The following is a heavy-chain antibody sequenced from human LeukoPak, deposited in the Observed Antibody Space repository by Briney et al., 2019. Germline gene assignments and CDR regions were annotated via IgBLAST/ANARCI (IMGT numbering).Heavy chain of an antibody. CDR2: ISYNGGST. CDR1: GFIFSSYA. CDR3: VKGRAGEAGRGFDY. V-gene: IGHV3-64D*06. D-gene: IGHD3-10*01. Sequence: QSGGSLRLSCSASGFIFSSYAIHWVRQAPGKGLEYVSAISYNGGSTHYADSVKGRFTISRDNSKNTLFLQMSSLRAEDTAMYYCVKGRAGEAGRGFDYWGQGTLVTVSS. J-gene: IGHJ4*02.